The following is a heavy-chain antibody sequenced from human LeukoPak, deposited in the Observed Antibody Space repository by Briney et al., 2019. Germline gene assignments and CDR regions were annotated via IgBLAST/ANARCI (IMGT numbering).Heavy chain of an antibody. J-gene: IGHJ6*03. V-gene: IGHV3-30*02. CDR3: AKEVTYSYYMDV. D-gene: IGHD4-23*01. CDR2: IRYDGNNK. Sequence: GGSLRLSCAASGFTFSDYSMHWVRQAPGKGLNWVAFIRYDGNNKYYADSVKGRFTISRDNSKNMLYLEMNSLSTEDTAVYYCAKEVTYSYYMDVWGKGTTVTVSS. CDR1: GFTFSDYS.